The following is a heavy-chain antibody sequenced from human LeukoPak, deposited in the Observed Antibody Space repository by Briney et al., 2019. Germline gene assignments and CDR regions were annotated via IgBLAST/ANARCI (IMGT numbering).Heavy chain of an antibody. CDR1: GGSISSSSYY. CDR3: ASIACSTSCYAPRSYYYYYYMDV. CDR2: IYYSGST. D-gene: IGHD2-2*01. J-gene: IGHJ6*03. V-gene: IGHV4-39*01. Sequence: SETLSLTCTVSGGSISSSSYYWGWIRQPPGKGLEWIGSIYYSGSTYYNPSLKSRVTISVDTSKNQFSLKLSSVTAADTAVYYCASIACSTSCYAPRSYYYYYYMDVWGKGTTVTVSS.